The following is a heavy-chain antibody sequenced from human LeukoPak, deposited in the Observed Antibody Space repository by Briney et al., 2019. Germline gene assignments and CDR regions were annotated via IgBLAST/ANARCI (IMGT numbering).Heavy chain of an antibody. J-gene: IGHJ4*02. CDR3: ARSGTVTTWNY. Sequence: SQTLSLTCTVSGGSISSGGYYWSWIRQHPGKGLEWIGYIYYSGTTYYNPSHKSRVSISLDTSKNQFPLNLSSVTAADTAVYYCARSGTVTTWNYWGQGTLVTVSS. CDR2: IYYSGTT. D-gene: IGHD4-17*01. V-gene: IGHV4-31*03. CDR1: GGSISSGGYY.